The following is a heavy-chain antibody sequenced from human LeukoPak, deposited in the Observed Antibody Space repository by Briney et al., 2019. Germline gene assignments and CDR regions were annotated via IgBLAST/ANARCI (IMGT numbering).Heavy chain of an antibody. CDR3: ARGPGPGQTINDTSGYPKVDYFDY. J-gene: IGHJ4*02. D-gene: IGHD3-22*01. V-gene: IGHV4-59*12. Sequence: SETLSLTCTVSGGSISSYYWSWIRQPPGKGLEWIGYIYYSGSTNYNPSLKSRVTISVDTSKNQFSLKLSSVTAADTAVYYCARGPGPGQTINDTSGYPKVDYFDYWGQGTLVTVSS. CDR1: GGSISSYY. CDR2: IYYSGST.